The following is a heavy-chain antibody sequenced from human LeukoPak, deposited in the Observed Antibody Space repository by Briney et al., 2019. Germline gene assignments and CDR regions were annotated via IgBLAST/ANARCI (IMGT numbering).Heavy chain of an antibody. CDR3: ARLPPGDSLFDY. Sequence: PSETLSLTCAVYGGSFRDYSWSWIRQPPGKGLEWIGEINHSGSTNYNPSLKSRVTISVDTSKNQFSLKLSSVTAADTAVYYCARLPPGDSLFDYWGQGTLVTVSS. D-gene: IGHD4-17*01. V-gene: IGHV4-34*01. CDR2: INHSGST. J-gene: IGHJ4*02. CDR1: GGSFRDYS.